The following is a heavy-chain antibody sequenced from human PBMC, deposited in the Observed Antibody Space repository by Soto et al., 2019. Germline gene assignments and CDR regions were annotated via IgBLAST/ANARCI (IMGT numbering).Heavy chain of an antibody. CDR1: GFTFSSYA. CDR2: ISGSGGSP. CDR3: AKDIVVVPALYGMDV. D-gene: IGHD2-2*01. J-gene: IGHJ6*02. Sequence: GGSLRLSCAASGFTFSSYAMSWVRQAPGKGLEWVSGISGSGGSPYYADSVKGRFTISRDNSKNTLYLQMNSLRAEDTAVYYSAKDIVVVPALYGMDVWGQGTTVTVS. V-gene: IGHV3-23*01.